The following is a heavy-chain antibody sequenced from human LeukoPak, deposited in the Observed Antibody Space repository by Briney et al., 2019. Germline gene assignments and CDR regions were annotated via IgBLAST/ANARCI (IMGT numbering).Heavy chain of an antibody. CDR3: ARHNYYSNYGDWFDP. J-gene: IGHJ5*02. V-gene: IGHV4-59*08. CDR2: IYYSGST. Sequence: PSETLSLTCTVSGGSINSYYWSWIRQPPGKGLEWIGYIYYSGSTNYNPSLKSRVTISVDTSKNQFSLKLSSVTAADTAVYYCARHNYYSNYGDWFDPWGQGTLVTVSS. D-gene: IGHD4-11*01. CDR1: GGSINSYY.